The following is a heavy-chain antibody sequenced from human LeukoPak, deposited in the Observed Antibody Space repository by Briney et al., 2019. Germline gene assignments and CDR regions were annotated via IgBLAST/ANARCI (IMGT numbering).Heavy chain of an antibody. CDR3: ARDSYGGNWSLGY. CDR2: VNPNNGGT. Sequence: ASVKVSCKASGYTFTDYYMHWVRQAPGQGLEWMGWVNPNNGGTNYAQMFQGRVTMTRDTSISTAYMELSRLTSDDTAVYYCARDSYGGNWSLGYWGQGTLVTVSS. V-gene: IGHV1-2*02. D-gene: IGHD4-23*01. J-gene: IGHJ4*02. CDR1: GYTFTDYY.